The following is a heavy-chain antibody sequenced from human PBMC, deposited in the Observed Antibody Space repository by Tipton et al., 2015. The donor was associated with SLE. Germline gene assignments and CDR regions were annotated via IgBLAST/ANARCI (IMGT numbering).Heavy chain of an antibody. CDR3: GRFATVRDVPFDS. D-gene: IGHD3-10*01. CDR1: GGSISSSSYY. J-gene: IGHJ4*02. Sequence: TLSLTCTVSGGSISSSSYYWGWIRQPPGKGLEWIGYIYYSGSTYYNPSLKSRVTISVDTPKNQLSLKLSSGTAAATALYYCGRFATVRDVPFDSRGQGTLVTASS. CDR2: IYYSGST. V-gene: IGHV4-31*03.